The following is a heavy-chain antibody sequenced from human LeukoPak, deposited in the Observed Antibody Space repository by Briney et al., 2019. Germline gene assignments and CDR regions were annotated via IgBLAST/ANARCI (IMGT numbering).Heavy chain of an antibody. D-gene: IGHD3-3*01. Sequence: GGSLRLSCAASGFTFSSYAMSWVRQAPGKGLEWVSAISGSGGSTYYADSVKGRFTMSRDNAKNSLYLQVNSLRAEDTAVYYCARGSRLGVVGRDAFDIWGQGTMVTVSS. CDR1: GFTFSSYA. CDR3: ARGSRLGVVGRDAFDI. J-gene: IGHJ3*02. V-gene: IGHV3-23*01. CDR2: ISGSGGST.